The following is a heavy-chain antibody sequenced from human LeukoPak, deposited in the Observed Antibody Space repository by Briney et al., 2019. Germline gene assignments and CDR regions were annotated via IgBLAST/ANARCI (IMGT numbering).Heavy chain of an antibody. D-gene: IGHD1-26*01. Sequence: SETLSLTCTVSGGSISRYYWSWIRQPPGKGQWWIGYIYYTGSTNYNPSLNSRVTMSEDTSKNQFSLKLSSVTAADTAVYFCARVGGWEPKLHGVTFDYLGQGTLVTVSS. V-gene: IGHV4-59*01. CDR2: IYYTGST. J-gene: IGHJ4*02. CDR1: GGSISRYY. CDR3: ARVGGWEPKLHGVTFDY.